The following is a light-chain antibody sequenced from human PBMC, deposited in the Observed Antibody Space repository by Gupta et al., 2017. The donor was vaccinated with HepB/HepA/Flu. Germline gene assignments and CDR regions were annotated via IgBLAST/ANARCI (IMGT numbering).Light chain of an antibody. V-gene: IGLV3-1*01. J-gene: IGLJ1*01. Sequence: SYELTQPPSVSVSPGQTASSTCSGDTLGDKYACWYQQKPGQSPVLVIYQDSKRPSGLPERFSGSNAGNTATLTISGTQAMDEADYYCQAWDSSTGMVFGTGTKVTVL. CDR2: QDS. CDR3: QAWDSSTGMV. CDR1: TLGDKY.